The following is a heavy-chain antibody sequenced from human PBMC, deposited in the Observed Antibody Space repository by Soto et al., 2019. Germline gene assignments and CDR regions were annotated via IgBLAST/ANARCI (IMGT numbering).Heavy chain of an antibody. CDR1: GFTFSSYG. CDR3: AREEYCSSTSCYFQGLPNYYYYYGMDV. D-gene: IGHD2-2*01. V-gene: IGHV3-33*01. CDR2: IWYDGSNK. Sequence: PGGSLRLSCAASGFTFSSYGMHWVRQAPGKGLEWVAVIWYDGSNKYYADSVKGRFTISRDNSKNTLYLQMNSLRAEDTAVYYCAREEYCSSTSCYFQGLPNYYYYYGMDVWGQGTTVTVSS. J-gene: IGHJ6*02.